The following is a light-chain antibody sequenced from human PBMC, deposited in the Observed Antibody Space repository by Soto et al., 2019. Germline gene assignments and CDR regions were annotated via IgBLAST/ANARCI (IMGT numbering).Light chain of an antibody. CDR2: DNS. V-gene: IGLV1-40*01. CDR1: TSKFGADYN. Sequence: QSVLTQPPSVSGAPGRGVTISCTGSTSKFGADYNVHWYQQLPGTAPKLLIYDNSDRPSGVPYRFSGSRSDTSASLAITGLQAEDEADYYCQLYDINVRGWVFGGGTKLTVL. J-gene: IGLJ3*02. CDR3: QLYDINVRGWV.